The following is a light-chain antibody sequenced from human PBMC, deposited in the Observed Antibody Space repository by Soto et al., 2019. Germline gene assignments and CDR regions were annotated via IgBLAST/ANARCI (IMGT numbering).Light chain of an antibody. Sequence: QSALTQPASVSGSPGQSITISCTGTNSDIGGYNFVSWYQQHPGKAPKLMFYDVTNRPSGVSNRFSGSKSGKTASLTISGLQAEDEAVYYCSSYTSTNTVVFGGGTKPTVL. J-gene: IGLJ2*01. CDR1: NSDIGGYNF. CDR3: SSYTSTNTVV. CDR2: DVT. V-gene: IGLV2-14*03.